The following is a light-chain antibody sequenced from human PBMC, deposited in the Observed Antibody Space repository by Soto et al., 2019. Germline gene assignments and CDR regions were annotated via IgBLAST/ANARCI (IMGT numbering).Light chain of an antibody. CDR1: QSVSSSY. CDR3: QQYTDSPRT. Sequence: EIVLTQSPGTLSLSPGDRATLSCRASQSVSSSYLAWYQQKPGQAPRLLIYGASRRATGIPDRFSGSGSGTDFTLTISRLEPEDFAVYYCQQYTDSPRTFGQGTKVEIK. J-gene: IGKJ1*01. V-gene: IGKV3-20*01. CDR2: GAS.